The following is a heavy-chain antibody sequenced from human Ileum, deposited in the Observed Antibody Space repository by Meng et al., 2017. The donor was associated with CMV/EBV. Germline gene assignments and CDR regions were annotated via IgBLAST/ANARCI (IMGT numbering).Heavy chain of an antibody. V-gene: IGHV4-34*01. CDR1: GGSFSGYY. Sequence: QGQLQQWGAGLLKPSATLSLTCAVYGGSFSGYYWSWIRQPPGKGLEWIGEINHSGSTNYNPSLKSRVTISVDTSKNQFFLKLSSVTAADTAVYYCARGVAGGPFDYWGQGTLVTVSS. J-gene: IGHJ4*02. CDR2: INHSGST. CDR3: ARGVAGGPFDY. D-gene: IGHD2-15*01.